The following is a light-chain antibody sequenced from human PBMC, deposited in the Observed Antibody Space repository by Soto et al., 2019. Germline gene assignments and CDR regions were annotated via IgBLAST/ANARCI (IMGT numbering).Light chain of an antibody. V-gene: IGKV1-12*01. CDR3: QQANSFPLT. CDR2: DAS. J-gene: IGKJ4*01. CDR1: QRVSSS. Sequence: DIQITQSPSSVSASVGDRVTITCRASQRVSSSLAWYQQKPGKAPKLLIYDASSLQSGVPSRFSGSGSGTDFTLTIISLQPEDFATYSCQQANSFPLTFGGGTKVEIK.